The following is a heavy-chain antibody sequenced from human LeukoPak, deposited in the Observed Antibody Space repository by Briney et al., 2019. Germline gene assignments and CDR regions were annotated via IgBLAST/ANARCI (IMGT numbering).Heavy chain of an antibody. J-gene: IGHJ4*02. CDR3: AREVRFLEWLFFDY. CDR2: ISHSGST. CDR1: GGSFSGYY. V-gene: IGHV4-34*01. D-gene: IGHD3-3*01. Sequence: SETLSLTCAVYGGSFSGYYWSWIRQPPGKGLEWIGEISHSGSTNYNPSLKSRVTISVDTSKNQFSLKLSSVTAADTAVYYCAREVRFLEWLFFDYWGQGTLVTVSS.